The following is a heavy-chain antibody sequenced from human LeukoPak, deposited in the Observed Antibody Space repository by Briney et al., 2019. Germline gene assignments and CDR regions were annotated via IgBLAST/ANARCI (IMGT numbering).Heavy chain of an antibody. V-gene: IGHV3-23*01. J-gene: IGHJ4*02. Sequence: GGSLRLFCAASGFTFSSNGMSWVSQAQGRGRGWVTAISGSGGSTYYADSVKGRFTISRDNSKNTLYLQMNSLRAEDTAVYYCAKVMQDCSGGSCYSHWGQGTLVTVSS. CDR2: ISGSGGST. CDR1: GFTFSSNG. D-gene: IGHD2-15*01. CDR3: AKVMQDCSGGSCYSH.